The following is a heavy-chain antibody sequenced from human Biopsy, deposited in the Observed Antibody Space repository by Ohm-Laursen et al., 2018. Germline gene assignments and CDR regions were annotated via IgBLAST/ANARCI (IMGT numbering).Heavy chain of an antibody. Sequence: SETLSLTCTVSGGSISSYYWMWIRQPPGKGLEWIGYIHHAQSATYSPSLKSRVTISVDTSKNQFSLKMTSVAAADTAVYYCARHTPSYSGSYWRYFDLWGRGSPVTVPS. CDR1: GGSISSYY. CDR3: ARHTPSYSGSYWRYFDL. V-gene: IGHV4-59*01. CDR2: IHHAQSA. J-gene: IGHJ2*01. D-gene: IGHD1-26*01.